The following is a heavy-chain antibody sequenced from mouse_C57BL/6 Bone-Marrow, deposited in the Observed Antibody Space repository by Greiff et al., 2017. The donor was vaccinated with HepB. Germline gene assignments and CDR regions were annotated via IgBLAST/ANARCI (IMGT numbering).Heavy chain of an antibody. V-gene: IGHV5-4*01. CDR3: AREGNTTVWYFDV. J-gene: IGHJ1*03. Sequence: EVKLMESGGGLVKPGGSLKLSCAASGFTFSSYAMSWVRQTPEKRLEWVATISDGGSYTYYPDNVKGRFTISRDNAKNNLYLQMSHLKSEDTAMYYCAREGNTTVWYFDVWGTGTTVTVSS. D-gene: IGHD1-1*01. CDR1: GFTFSSYA. CDR2: ISDGGSYT.